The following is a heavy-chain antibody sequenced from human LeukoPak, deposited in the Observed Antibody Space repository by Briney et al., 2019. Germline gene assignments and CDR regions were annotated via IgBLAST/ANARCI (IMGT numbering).Heavy chain of an antibody. Sequence: GGSLRLSCAASGFTFNSYWMSWVRQAPGKGLEWVANINQDGSENYYLDSVKGRFTISRDNAKNSLYLQMNSLRAEDTAVYYCARGPLGYCSVTSCSFDSWGQKTLVTVSS. CDR1: GFTFNSYW. CDR2: INQDGSEN. V-gene: IGHV3-7*01. D-gene: IGHD2-2*01. CDR3: ARGPLGYCSVTSCSFDS. J-gene: IGHJ4*03.